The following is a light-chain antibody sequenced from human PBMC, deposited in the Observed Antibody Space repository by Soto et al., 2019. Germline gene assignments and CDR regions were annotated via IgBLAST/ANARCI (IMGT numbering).Light chain of an antibody. CDR3: QSGT. J-gene: IGKJ4*01. CDR1: QSVSSY. Sequence: EIVLTQSPATLSLSPGGRATLSCRASQSVSSYLAWYQQKPGQAPRLLIYDASNRSTGIPARFSGSGSGTDFTLTISSLEPEAFAVYYCQSGTFGRGTKVDIK. CDR2: DAS. V-gene: IGKV3-11*01.